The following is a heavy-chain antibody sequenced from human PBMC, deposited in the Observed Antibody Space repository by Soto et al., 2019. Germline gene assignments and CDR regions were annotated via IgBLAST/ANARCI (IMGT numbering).Heavy chain of an antibody. V-gene: IGHV5-10-1*04. Sequence: GASLKISCKGSGYSFTSYWISWVRQMPGKGLEWMGRIDPSDSYTNYSPSFQGQVTMSADKCISTAYLHWSSLKASDTAMYYCARKYYYGAGTLDYWGQGTLVTVSS. CDR2: IDPSDSYT. D-gene: IGHD3-10*01. J-gene: IGHJ4*02. CDR3: ARKYYYGAGTLDY. CDR1: GYSFTSYW.